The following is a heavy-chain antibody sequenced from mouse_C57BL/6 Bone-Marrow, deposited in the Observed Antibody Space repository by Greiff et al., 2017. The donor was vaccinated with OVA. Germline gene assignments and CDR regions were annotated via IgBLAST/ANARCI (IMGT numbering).Heavy chain of an antibody. Sequence: QVQLQQLWAELVTPGAFVKLLRKASGYPFTCYRMHRVQQRPGRGLEGVGRIDPNSGGTQYNVKFKRKATLTVDKPYSTAYMQHSSLTSEDSAVYYCASRTAFDYWGQGTTLTVSS. J-gene: IGHJ2*01. V-gene: IGHV1-72*01. CDR1: GYPFTCYR. CDR2: IDPNSGGT. CDR3: ASRTAFDY. D-gene: IGHD4-1*01.